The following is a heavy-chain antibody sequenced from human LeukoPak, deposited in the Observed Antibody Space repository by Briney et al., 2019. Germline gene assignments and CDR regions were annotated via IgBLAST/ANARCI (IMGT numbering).Heavy chain of an antibody. CDR2: ITSSSSYT. Sequence: SGGSLRLSCAASGFTFSSYGMHWVRQAPGKGLEWVSYITSSSSYTNYADSVKGRFTVSRDNAKNSLFLQMNSLRAEDTAVYYCARTQWQYLSTRTTYYYDYWGQGTLVTVSS. D-gene: IGHD6-19*01. J-gene: IGHJ4*02. CDR1: GFTFSSYG. CDR3: ARTQWQYLSTRTTYYYDY. V-gene: IGHV3-21*05.